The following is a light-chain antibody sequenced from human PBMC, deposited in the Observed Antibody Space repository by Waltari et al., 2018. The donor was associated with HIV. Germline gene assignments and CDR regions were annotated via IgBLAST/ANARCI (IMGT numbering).Light chain of an antibody. CDR3: SSYTSSSTPVV. CDR2: EVS. Sequence: QSALHQPASVSGSPGPSITIPCTGTSIDVGPYNYVSWYQQHPGKAPKLMIYEVSNRPSGVSNRFSGSKSGNTASLTISGLQAEDEADYYCSSYTSSSTPVVFGGGTKLTVL. V-gene: IGLV2-14*01. J-gene: IGLJ2*01. CDR1: SIDVGPYNY.